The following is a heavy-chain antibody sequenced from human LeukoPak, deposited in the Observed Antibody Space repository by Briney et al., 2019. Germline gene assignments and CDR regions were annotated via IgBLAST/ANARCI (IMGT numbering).Heavy chain of an antibody. CDR3: ARQRGGDCFDY. V-gene: IGHV4-59*08. CDR2: IYYSGST. J-gene: IGHJ4*02. D-gene: IGHD2-21*01. CDR1: GGSISSYY. Sequence: SETLSLTCTVSGGSISSYYWSWIRQPPGKGLEWIGYIYYSGSTNYNPSLKSRVTISVDTSRNQFSLKLSSVTAADTAVYYCARQRGGDCFDYWGQGTLVTVSS.